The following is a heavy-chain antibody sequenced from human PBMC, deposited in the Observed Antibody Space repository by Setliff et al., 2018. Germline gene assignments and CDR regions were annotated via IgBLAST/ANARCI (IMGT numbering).Heavy chain of an antibody. V-gene: IGHV1-18*01. CDR2: ISAYNGNT. J-gene: IGHJ6*03. Sequence: ASVKVSCKASGYTFTSYGISWVRQAPGQGLEWMGWISAYNGNTNYAQKLQGRVTMTTDTSTSTAYMELRSLRSDDTAVYYCARGRLREDLLHYYYYHMDVWGKGTTVTVS. CDR3: ARGRLREDLLHYYYYHMDV. D-gene: IGHD3-22*01. CDR1: GYTFTSYG.